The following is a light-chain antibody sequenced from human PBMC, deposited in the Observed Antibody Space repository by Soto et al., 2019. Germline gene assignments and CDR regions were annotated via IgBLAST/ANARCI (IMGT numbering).Light chain of an antibody. V-gene: IGLV1-40*01. CDR3: QSYDSSLSAVV. Sequence: QSVLTQPPSVSGAPGQRVTVSCTWGSSNIGAGYDVHWYQQLPGTAPKLLIYDNTNRPSGVPDRFSGSKSGTSASLAITGLQAEDEADYYCQSYDSSLSAVVFGGGSKLTVL. CDR1: SSNIGAGYD. J-gene: IGLJ2*01. CDR2: DNT.